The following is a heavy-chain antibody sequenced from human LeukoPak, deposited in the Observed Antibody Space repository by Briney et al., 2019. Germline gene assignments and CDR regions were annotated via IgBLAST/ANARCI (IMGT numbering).Heavy chain of an antibody. CDR1: GYSFTSYW. J-gene: IGHJ3*02. CDR2: IYPDDSDT. V-gene: IGHV5-51*01. CDR3: ARRLPTATAGTAPALDI. D-gene: IGHD6-13*01. Sequence: GESLKISCKGSGYSFTSYWIGWVRQMPGKGLEWMGIIYPDDSDTRYSPSFQGQVTMSADKSISTAYLQWSSLKASDTAMYYCARRLPTATAGTAPALDIWGQGTMVTGSS.